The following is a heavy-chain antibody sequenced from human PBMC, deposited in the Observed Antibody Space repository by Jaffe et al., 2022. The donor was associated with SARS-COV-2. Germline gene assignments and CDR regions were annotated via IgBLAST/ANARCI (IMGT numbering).Heavy chain of an antibody. Sequence: QVQLVQSGAEVKKPGASVKVSCEASGYTFTDYAIHWVRQAPGQRLEWMGWISAGNGNTEYSQKFQGRVTFTRDASAVTAYMELNSLRSEDTAVYYCARTTYYYDKGGFDIWGQGTMVTVSS. D-gene: IGHD3-22*01. CDR3: ARTTYYYDKGGFDI. J-gene: IGHJ3*02. CDR2: ISAGNGNT. V-gene: IGHV1-3*01. CDR1: GYTFTDYA.